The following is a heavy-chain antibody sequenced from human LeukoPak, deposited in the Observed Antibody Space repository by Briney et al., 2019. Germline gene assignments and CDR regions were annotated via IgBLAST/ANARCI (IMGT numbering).Heavy chain of an antibody. CDR3: AKSGYCSSTSCYGFDY. CDR2: IWYDGSNK. V-gene: IGHV3-33*06. CDR1: GFTFSSYG. J-gene: IGHJ4*02. Sequence: GRSLRLSCAASGFTFSSYGMHWVRQAPGKGLQWVAVIWYDGSNKYYADSVKGRFTISRDNSKNTLYLQMNSLRAEDTAVYYCAKSGYCSSTSCYGFDYWGQGTLVTVSS. D-gene: IGHD2-2*01.